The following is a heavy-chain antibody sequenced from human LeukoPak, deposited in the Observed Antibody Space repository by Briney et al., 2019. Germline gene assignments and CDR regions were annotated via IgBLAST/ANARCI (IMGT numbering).Heavy chain of an antibody. D-gene: IGHD3-10*01. CDR2: IIPIFGTA. V-gene: IGHV1-69*01. CDR3: ARVPYYGSGSFDI. Sequence: GSSGKVSCKASGGTFSSYAISWVRQAPGQGLEWMGGIIPIFGTANYAQKFQGRVTITADESTSTAYMELSSLRSEDTAVYYCARVPYYGSGSFDIWGQGTMVTVSS. J-gene: IGHJ3*02. CDR1: GGTFSSYA.